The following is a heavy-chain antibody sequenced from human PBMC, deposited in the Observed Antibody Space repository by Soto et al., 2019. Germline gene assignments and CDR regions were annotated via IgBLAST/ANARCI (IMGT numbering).Heavy chain of an antibody. CDR3: AKDMKWGGMATIHYFDS. V-gene: IGHV3-9*01. CDR1: GFTVDDYA. J-gene: IGHJ4*02. Sequence: GGSLRLSCAASGFTVDDYAMHWVRQAPGKGLEWVSGISWNSETIDYADSVKGRFTISRDNAKSSLFLQMNSLRPDDTALYYCAKDMKWGGMATIHYFDSWGQGTLVTVSS. CDR2: ISWNSETI. D-gene: IGHD5-12*01.